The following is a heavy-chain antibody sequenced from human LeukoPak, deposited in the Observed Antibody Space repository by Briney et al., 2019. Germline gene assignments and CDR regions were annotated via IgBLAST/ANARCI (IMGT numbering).Heavy chain of an antibody. D-gene: IGHD3-22*01. CDR3: AKDTQYYYDSSGYYYGYFDY. J-gene: IGHJ4*02. V-gene: IGHV3-74*01. Sequence: GGSLGLSCAASGFTFSSYWMHWVRHTPGKGLVWVSRIKGDGSSTSYADSVKGRFTISRDNSKNTLYLQMNSLRAEDTAVYYCAKDTQYYYDSSGYYYGYFDYWGQGTLVTVSS. CDR1: GFTFSSYW. CDR2: IKGDGSST.